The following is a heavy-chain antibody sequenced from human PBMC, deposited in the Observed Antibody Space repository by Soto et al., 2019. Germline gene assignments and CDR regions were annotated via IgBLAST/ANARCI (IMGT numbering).Heavy chain of an antibody. CDR2: ISAYNGDP. J-gene: IGHJ5*02. D-gene: IGHD3-10*01. CDR3: ARGGLGVMVRGVANWFDP. CDR1: GYTFTNYG. Sequence: QVQLVQSGAEVKKPGASVKASCRASGYTFTNYGVTWVRQAPGQGLEWMGWISAYNGDPNYAQNLQGRVTMTTDTSTPTVYMGMQGLRSGATAVYYCARGGLGVMVRGVANWFDPWGQGTLVTVSS. V-gene: IGHV1-18*01.